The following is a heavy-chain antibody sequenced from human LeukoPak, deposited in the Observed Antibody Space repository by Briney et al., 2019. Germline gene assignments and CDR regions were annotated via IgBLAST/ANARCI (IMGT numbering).Heavy chain of an antibody. CDR3: ARDVGITVADSFDP. V-gene: IGHV1-18*01. D-gene: IGHD6-13*01. J-gene: IGHJ5*02. CDR1: DYSSTNYG. CDR2: IHIYRGNT. Sequence: ASVKVSCKASDYSSTNYGISWVRQAPGQGLEWMGWIHIYRGNTNYAQKFQGRVTMTTDTSTSTFYMEVRGLRSDDTAMYYCARDVGITVADSFDPWGQGTLVTVSS.